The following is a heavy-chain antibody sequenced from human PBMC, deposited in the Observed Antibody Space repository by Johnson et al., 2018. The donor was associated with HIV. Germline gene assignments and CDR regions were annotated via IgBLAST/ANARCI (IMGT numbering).Heavy chain of an antibody. CDR3: ARDHGIVYADAFDI. CDR2: ISYDGSNK. Sequence: QVQLVESGGGVVQPGRSLRLSCVASGFTFSSYGIHWVRQAPGKGLEWVAIISYDGSNKYYADSVKGRFTISRDNSKNTLYLQMNSLRAEDTAVYYCARDHGIVYADAFDIWGQGTMVTVSS. J-gene: IGHJ3*02. D-gene: IGHD1-26*01. CDR1: GFTFSSYG. V-gene: IGHV3-30*03.